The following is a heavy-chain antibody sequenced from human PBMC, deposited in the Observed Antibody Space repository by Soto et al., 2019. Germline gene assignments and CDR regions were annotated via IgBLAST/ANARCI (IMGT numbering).Heavy chain of an antibody. CDR2: ISSDGSQK. CDR1: GIAFSGCG. CDR3: AKNIVRGHWYFDL. J-gene: IGHJ2*01. V-gene: IGHV3-30*18. Sequence: QVQLVESGGGVVQPGTSLRLSCAASGIAFSGCGMFWVRQTPSKGLEWVAAISSDGSQKYYADSVKGRFTISRDNSKNTLYVQMNDLTTEDTAVYYCAKNIVRGHWYFDLWGRGTLVTVSS. D-gene: IGHD3-10*01.